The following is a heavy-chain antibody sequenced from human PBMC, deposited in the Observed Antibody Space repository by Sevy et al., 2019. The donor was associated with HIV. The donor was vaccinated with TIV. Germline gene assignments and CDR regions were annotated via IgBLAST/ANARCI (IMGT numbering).Heavy chain of an antibody. CDR1: GFTFNYAW. CDR3: ASVVKNDFWDGHVNYYGLDV. CDR2: IKSKTDGGTA. D-gene: IGHD3-3*01. V-gene: IGHV3-15*01. Sequence: GGSLRLSCAASGFTFNYAWMSWVRQAPGKGLEWVGRIKSKTDGGTADYAAHVKGRFTISRDDPENTLYLQMNSLKTEDTAVYYCASVVKNDFWDGHVNYYGLDVWGQGTTVTVSS. J-gene: IGHJ6*02.